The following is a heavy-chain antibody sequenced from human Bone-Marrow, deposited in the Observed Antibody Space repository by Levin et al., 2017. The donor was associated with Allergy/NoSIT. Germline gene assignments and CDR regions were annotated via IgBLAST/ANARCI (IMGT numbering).Heavy chain of an antibody. CDR3: ARGPPRDTAMAPYYYGMDG. J-gene: IGHJ6*02. CDR2: IWYDGSNK. Sequence: PGESLKISCAASGFTFSSYGMHWVRQAPGKGLEWVAVIWYDGSNKYYADSVKGRFTISRDNSKNTLYLQMNSLRAEDTAVYYCARGPPRDTAMAPYYYGMDGWGQGTTVTVSS. V-gene: IGHV3-33*01. D-gene: IGHD5-18*01. CDR1: GFTFSSYG.